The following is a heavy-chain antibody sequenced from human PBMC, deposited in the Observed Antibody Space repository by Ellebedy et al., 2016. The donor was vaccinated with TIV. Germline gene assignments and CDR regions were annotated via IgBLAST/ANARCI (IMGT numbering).Heavy chain of an antibody. D-gene: IGHD2-2*01. V-gene: IGHV3-7*01. CDR3: AGPAAIGTKAFDY. CDR1: GLTFSNFW. J-gene: IGHJ4*02. CDR2: INQDGSAG. Sequence: GGSLRLSCAASGLTFSNFWMIWVRQAPGKGLEWVANINQDGSAGYYVDSVKGRFTISRDNAKNSLYLQMKSLRAEDTALYYCAGPAAIGTKAFDYWGQGTLVTVSS.